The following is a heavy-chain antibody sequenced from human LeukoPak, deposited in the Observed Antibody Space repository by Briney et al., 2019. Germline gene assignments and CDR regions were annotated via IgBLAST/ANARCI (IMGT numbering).Heavy chain of an antibody. CDR2: IYYSGST. V-gene: IGHV4-59*01. CDR3: ARGRITIFGVVIPKYYYMDV. Sequence: PSETLSLTCTVSGGSISSYYWSWIRQPPGKGLEWIGYIYYSGSTNYNPSLKSRVTISVDTSKNQFSLKLSSVTAADTAVYYCARGRITIFGVVIPKYYYMDVWGKGTTVTVSS. D-gene: IGHD3-3*01. CDR1: GGSISSYY. J-gene: IGHJ6*03.